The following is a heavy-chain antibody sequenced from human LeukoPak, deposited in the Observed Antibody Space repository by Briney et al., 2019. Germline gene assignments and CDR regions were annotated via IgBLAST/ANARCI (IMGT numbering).Heavy chain of an antibody. J-gene: IGHJ4*02. Sequence: GGSLRLSCAASGFTFSTYEMNWVRQAPGKGLEWVSYISSGNDPIYYADSVNGRFTISRDNAKNSLYLQMNSLRAEDTAVYYCARGYLSYGSGSYKIDYWGQGTLVTVSS. D-gene: IGHD3-10*01. CDR1: GFTFSTYE. V-gene: IGHV3-48*03. CDR2: ISSGNDPI. CDR3: ARGYLSYGSGSYKIDY.